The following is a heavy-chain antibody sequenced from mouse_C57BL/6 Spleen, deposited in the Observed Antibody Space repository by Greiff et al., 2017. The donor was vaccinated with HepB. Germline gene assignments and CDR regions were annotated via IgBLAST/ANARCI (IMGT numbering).Heavy chain of an antibody. Sequence: VQLVESGPGLVQPSQSLSITCTVSGFSLTSYGVHWVRQSPGKGLEWLGVIWSGGSTDYNAAFISRLSISKDNSKSQVFFKMNSLQADDTAIYYCARTNWDGYYYAMDDWGQGTSVTVSS. CDR3: ARTNWDGYYYAMDD. D-gene: IGHD4-1*01. CDR2: IWSGGST. CDR1: GFSLTSYG. V-gene: IGHV2-2*01. J-gene: IGHJ4*01.